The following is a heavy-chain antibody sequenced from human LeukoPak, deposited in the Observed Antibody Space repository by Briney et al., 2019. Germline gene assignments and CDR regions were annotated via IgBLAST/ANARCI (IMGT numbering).Heavy chain of an antibody. Sequence: GGSLRLSCAASGFTFSSYAMSWVRQAPGKGLEWVSGISGSGGSIRYADSVKGRFIISRDNSKNTLYLQMNSLRAEDTAVYYCAKGGDGYIYYFDYWGQETLVTVSS. D-gene: IGHD5-24*01. V-gene: IGHV3-23*01. CDR2: ISGSGGSI. J-gene: IGHJ4*02. CDR3: AKGGDGYIYYFDY. CDR1: GFTFSSYA.